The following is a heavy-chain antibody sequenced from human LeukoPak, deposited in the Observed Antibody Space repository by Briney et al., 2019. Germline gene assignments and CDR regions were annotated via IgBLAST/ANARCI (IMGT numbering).Heavy chain of an antibody. CDR3: ARDPAGGTYDP. Sequence: GGSLRLSCAASGFTFSSHWMNWVRRAPGKGLEWVAIINQDGGRNGYGDSVKGRFTISRDNAQNSLYLQMNSLRAEDTAVYYCARDPAGGTYDPWGQGTMVTVSS. CDR2: INQDGGRN. CDR1: GFTFSSHW. V-gene: IGHV3-7*03. J-gene: IGHJ3*01.